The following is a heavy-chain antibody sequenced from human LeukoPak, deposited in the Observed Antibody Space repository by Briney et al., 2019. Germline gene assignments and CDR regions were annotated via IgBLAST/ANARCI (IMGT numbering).Heavy chain of an antibody. CDR1: GFTLRSYV. D-gene: IGHD2-2*01. CDR3: AKDRGLVLVPAAIDFDC. CDR2: SSGSGSST. J-gene: IGHJ4*02. Sequence: PGGSLRLSCAAPGFTLRSYVMSWVRQGPGKGLECVSSSSGSGSSTYYADSVKGRFTISGDNSKNTLYLQMNSLRAEDTAVYYCAKDRGLVLVPAAIDFDCWGQGTLVTVSS. V-gene: IGHV3-23*01.